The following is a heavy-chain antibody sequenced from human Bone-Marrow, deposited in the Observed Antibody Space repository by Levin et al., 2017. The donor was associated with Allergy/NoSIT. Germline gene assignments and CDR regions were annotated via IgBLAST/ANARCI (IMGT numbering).Heavy chain of an antibody. CDR2: MNPNSGNT. CDR1: GYTFTSYD. V-gene: IGHV1-8*01. D-gene: IGHD3-10*01. J-gene: IGHJ5*02. Sequence: ASVKVSCKASGYTFTSYDINWVRQATGQGLEWMGWMNPNSGNTGYAQKFQGRVTMTRNTSISTAYMELSSLRSEDTAVYYCARVGRYYYGSGSRLKQPYWFDPWGQGTLVTVSS. CDR3: ARVGRYYYGSGSRLKQPYWFDP.